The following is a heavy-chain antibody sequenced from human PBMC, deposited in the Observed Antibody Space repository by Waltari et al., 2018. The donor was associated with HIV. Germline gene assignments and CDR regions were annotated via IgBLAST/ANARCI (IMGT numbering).Heavy chain of an antibody. V-gene: IGHV3-73*02. CDR3: TREPGVAVAGTDFDY. Sequence: EVQLVESGGGLVQPGGSLQLSCAASGFTFSGSAMHWVRQASGNGLGWVGRIRSKVNSYATADVASVKGRFTLSRDDSKNTAYLQMNSLKTEDTAVYYCTREPGVAVAGTDFDYWGQGTLVTVSS. CDR1: GFTFSGSA. D-gene: IGHD6-19*01. J-gene: IGHJ4*02. CDR2: IRSKVNSYAT.